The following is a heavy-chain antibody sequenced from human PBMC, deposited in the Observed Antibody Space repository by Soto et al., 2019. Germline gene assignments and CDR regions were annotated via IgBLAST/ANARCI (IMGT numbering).Heavy chain of an antibody. CDR3: ASLMGYGDYYYYDGVDV. J-gene: IGHJ6*02. Sequence: SETLSLTCAVSGGSISSSNWWSWVRKPPGKGLEWIGEIYHSESTNYNPSLKSRVTISVDKSKNQFSLKLSSVTAADTAVYYCASLMGYGDYYYYDGVDVWGQGTTVTVSS. CDR1: GGSISSSNW. D-gene: IGHD4-17*01. CDR2: IYHSEST. V-gene: IGHV4-4*02.